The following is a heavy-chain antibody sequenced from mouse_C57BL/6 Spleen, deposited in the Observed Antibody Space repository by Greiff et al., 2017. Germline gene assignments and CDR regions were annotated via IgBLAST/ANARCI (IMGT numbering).Heavy chain of an antibody. V-gene: IGHV1-54*01. Sequence: QVQLQQSGAELVRPGTSVKVSCKASGYAFTNYLIEWVKQRPGPGLEWIGVINPGSGGTNYNEKFKGKATLTADKSSSTAYMQLSSLTSEDSAVYFCARGAMDYWGQGTSVTVSS. CDR3: ARGAMDY. CDR1: GYAFTNYL. CDR2: INPGSGGT. J-gene: IGHJ4*01.